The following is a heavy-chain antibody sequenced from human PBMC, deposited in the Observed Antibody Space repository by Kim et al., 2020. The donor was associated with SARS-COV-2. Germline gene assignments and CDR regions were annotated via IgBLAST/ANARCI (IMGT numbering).Heavy chain of an antibody. CDR3: ARIVGVIAAALKGWFDP. CDR1: GGTFSSYA. CDR2: IIPIFGTA. J-gene: IGHJ5*02. V-gene: IGHV1-69*13. Sequence: SVKVSCKASGGTFSSYAISWVRQAPGQGLEWMGGIIPIFGTANYAQKFQGRVMITADESTSTAYMELSSLRSEDTAVYYCARIVGVIAAALKGWFDPWGQGTLVTVSS. D-gene: IGHD6-13*01.